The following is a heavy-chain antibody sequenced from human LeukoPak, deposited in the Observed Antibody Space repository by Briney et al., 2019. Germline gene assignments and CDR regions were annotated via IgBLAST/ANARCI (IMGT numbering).Heavy chain of an antibody. D-gene: IGHD4-23*01. CDR3: ARGSFYGGNYLY. V-gene: IGHV1-8*03. CDR2: MNPNSGNT. J-gene: IGHJ4*02. Sequence: ASVKVSCKASGYTFTGYYMHWVRQATGQGLEWMGWMNPNSGNTGYAQKFQGRVTITRNTSISTAYMELSSLRSEDTAVYYCARGSFYGGNYLYWGQGTLVTVSS. CDR1: GYTFTGYY.